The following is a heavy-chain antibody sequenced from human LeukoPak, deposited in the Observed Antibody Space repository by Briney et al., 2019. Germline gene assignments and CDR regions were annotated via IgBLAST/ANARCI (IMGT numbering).Heavy chain of an antibody. D-gene: IGHD3-9*01. CDR1: GFTFSSYE. Sequence: GGSLRLSCAASGFTFSSYEMNWVRQAPGKGLEWVSYISSSSGSTIYYADSVKGRFTISRDNAKNSLYLQMNSLRAEDTAVYYCASTEGSYDILTGYYHNDYWGQGTLVTVSS. J-gene: IGHJ4*02. V-gene: IGHV3-48*03. CDR3: ASTEGSYDILTGYYHNDY. CDR2: ISSSSGSTI.